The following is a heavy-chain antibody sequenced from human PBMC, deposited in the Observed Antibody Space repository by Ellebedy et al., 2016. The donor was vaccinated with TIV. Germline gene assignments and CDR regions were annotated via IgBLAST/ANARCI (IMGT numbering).Heavy chain of an antibody. CDR2: IYYSGSP. D-gene: IGHD2-15*01. CDR3: ARHFAHSRFDR. Sequence: MPSETLSLTCTVSGGSISSSDYYWGRHRQPTGQGLEWIGSIYYSGSPYYSPSHKSLVTISVDTSKNQFSLKLSLVTAADTAVYYCARHFAHSRFDRWGQGTLVTVSS. V-gene: IGHV4-39*01. CDR1: GGSISSSDYY. J-gene: IGHJ5*02.